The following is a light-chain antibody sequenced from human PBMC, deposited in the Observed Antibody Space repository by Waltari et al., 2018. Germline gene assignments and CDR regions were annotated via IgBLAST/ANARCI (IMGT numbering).Light chain of an antibody. CDR2: YAS. J-gene: IGKJ5*01. V-gene: IGKV6-21*01. CDR1: QSIGTK. Sequence: EIVLTQSPDFQSVTPKENVTITCRASQSIGTKLHWYQHKPDQSPKLLIKYASQSFSGVPARFSGSGSGTEFTLTITSLEAEDAATYYCHQSDRIPQTFGQGTRLEIK. CDR3: HQSDRIPQT.